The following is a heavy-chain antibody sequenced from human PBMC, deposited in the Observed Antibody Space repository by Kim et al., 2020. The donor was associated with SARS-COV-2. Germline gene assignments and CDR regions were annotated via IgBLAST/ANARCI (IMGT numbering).Heavy chain of an antibody. J-gene: IGHJ4*02. CDR1: GGSFSGYY. CDR3: ARSSIAARRKRVYYFDY. Sequence: SETLSLTCAVYGGSFSGYYWSWIRQPPGKGLEWIGEINHSGSTNYNPSLKSRVTISVDTSKNQFSLKLSSVTAADTAVYYCARSSIAARRKRVYYFDYWGQGTLVTVSS. D-gene: IGHD6-6*01. CDR2: INHSGST. V-gene: IGHV4-34*01.